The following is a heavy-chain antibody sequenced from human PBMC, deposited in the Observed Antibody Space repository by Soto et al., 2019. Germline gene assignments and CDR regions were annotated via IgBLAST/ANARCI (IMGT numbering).Heavy chain of an antibody. CDR1: GFTFSSYA. CDR2: ISGSGGST. J-gene: IGHJ1*01. D-gene: IGHD2-15*01. CDR3: AAESCSGGSCYPEYLQQ. Sequence: GGSLRLSCAASGFTFSSYAMSWVRQAPGKGLEWVSAISGSGGSTYYADSVKGRFTISRDNSKNTLYLQMNSLRAEDTAVYYCAAESCSGGSCYPEYLQQWGQGTLVTVSS. V-gene: IGHV3-23*01.